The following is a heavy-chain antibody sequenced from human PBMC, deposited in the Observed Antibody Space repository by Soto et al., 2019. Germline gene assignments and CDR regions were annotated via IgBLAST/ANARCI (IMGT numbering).Heavy chain of an antibody. CDR1: GFTFSSYG. J-gene: IGHJ4*02. CDR2: ISYDGSNK. Sequence: QVQLVESGGGVVQPGRSLRLSCAASGFTFSSYGMHWVRQAPGKGLEWVAVISYDGSNKYYADSVKGRFTISRDNSKNPLYLQMNSLRAEDTAVYYCAKEAERGGRWLQLLYYFDYWGQGTLVTVSS. V-gene: IGHV3-30*18. D-gene: IGHD5-12*01. CDR3: AKEAERGGRWLQLLYYFDY.